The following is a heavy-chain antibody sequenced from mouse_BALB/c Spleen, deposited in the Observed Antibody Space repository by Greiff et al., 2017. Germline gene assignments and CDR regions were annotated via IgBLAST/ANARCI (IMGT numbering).Heavy chain of an antibody. Sequence: QVQLKQSGAELVKPGASVKLSCKASGYTFTSYYMYWVKQRPGQGLEWIGEINPSNGGTNFNEKFKSKATLTVDKSSSTAYMQLSSLTSEDSAVYYCTRSPLGYRYAMDYWGQGTSVTVSS. D-gene: IGHD2-2*01. J-gene: IGHJ4*01. CDR1: GYTFTSYY. CDR3: TRSPLGYRYAMDY. V-gene: IGHV1S81*02. CDR2: INPSNGGT.